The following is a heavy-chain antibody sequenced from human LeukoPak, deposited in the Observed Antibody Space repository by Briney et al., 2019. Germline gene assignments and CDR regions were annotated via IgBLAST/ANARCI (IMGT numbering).Heavy chain of an antibody. Sequence: SETLSLTCTVSGGSISSYYWSWIRQPPGKGLEWIGYIYYSGSTNYNPSLKSRVTISVDTSKNQFSLKLSSVTAADTAVYYCARESGWARVFDYWGQGTLVTVSS. CDR1: GGSISSYY. V-gene: IGHV4-59*01. CDR3: ARESGWARVFDY. J-gene: IGHJ4*02. D-gene: IGHD6-19*01. CDR2: IYYSGST.